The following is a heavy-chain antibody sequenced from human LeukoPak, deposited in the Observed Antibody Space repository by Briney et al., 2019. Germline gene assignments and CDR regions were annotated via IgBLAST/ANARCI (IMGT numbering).Heavy chain of an antibody. Sequence: GESLRISCKGSGYSFTCNWIAWVRRMPGKGLEWMGIIYPGDSERRYSPPFQGQLTFPVDKSTNAAFLQWSSLQASDTAMYFCARHVDIGGLLDYWGQGTLVTVSS. D-gene: IGHD2-2*03. V-gene: IGHV5-51*01. J-gene: IGHJ4*02. CDR2: IYPGDSER. CDR3: ARHVDIGGLLDY. CDR1: GYSFTCNW.